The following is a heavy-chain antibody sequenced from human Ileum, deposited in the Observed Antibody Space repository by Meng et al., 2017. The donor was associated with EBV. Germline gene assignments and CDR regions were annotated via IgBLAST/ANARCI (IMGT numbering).Heavy chain of an antibody. CDR3: ARVGQWLPIDY. Sequence: QVQLQESGPGLGTPAGTLSLTCAVSGGSISSSSWWSWVRQPPGKGLEWIGEIYHSGSTNYTPSLKSRVTISVDKSKNQFSLNLSSVTAADTAVYYCARVGQWLPIDYWGQGTLVTVSS. V-gene: IGHV4-4*02. D-gene: IGHD6-19*01. CDR1: GGSISSSSW. CDR2: IYHSGST. J-gene: IGHJ4*02.